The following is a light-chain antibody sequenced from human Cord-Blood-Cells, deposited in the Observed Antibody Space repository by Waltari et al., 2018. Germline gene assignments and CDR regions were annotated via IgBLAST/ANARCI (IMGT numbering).Light chain of an antibody. CDR2: WAS. J-gene: IGKJ1*01. CDR1: QSVLYSTNNKNY. Sequence: DIVMTQSPDSLAVSLVERATINCQSSQSVLYSTNNKNYLAWYQQKPGQPPKLLIYWASTRESGVPDRFSGSGSGTDFTLTISSLQAEDVAVYYCQQYYSTPTFGQGTKVEIK. CDR3: QQYYSTPT. V-gene: IGKV4-1*01.